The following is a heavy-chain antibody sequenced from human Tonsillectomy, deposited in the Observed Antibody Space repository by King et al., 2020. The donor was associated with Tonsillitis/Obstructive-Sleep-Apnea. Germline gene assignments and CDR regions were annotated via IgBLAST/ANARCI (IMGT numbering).Heavy chain of an antibody. CDR2: IYPGDSDT. CDR3: ARQVLGGYSYVSN. Sequence: VQLVESGAKVKKPGESLKISCKGAGYSFTSYCIGWVRQMPGKGLEWMGIIYPGDSDTRYRPTFQGQGTISADKSTSTAYLQWSSLKASDTAMYYCARQVLGGYSYVSNWGQGTLVTVSS. CDR1: GYSFTSYC. V-gene: IGHV5-51*01. D-gene: IGHD5-18*01. J-gene: IGHJ4*02.